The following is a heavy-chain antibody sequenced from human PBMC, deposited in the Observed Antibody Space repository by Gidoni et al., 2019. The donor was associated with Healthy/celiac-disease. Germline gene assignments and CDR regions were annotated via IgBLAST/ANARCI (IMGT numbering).Heavy chain of an antibody. J-gene: IGHJ3*02. Sequence: EVQLVESGGGRVKPGGARRLSCAASGFTFSSYSMNWVRPAPGKGLEWVSSISSSSSYIYYADSVTGRFTISRDNAKNSLYLQMNSLRAEDTAVYYCARDDPRLGAFDIWGQGTMVTVSS. V-gene: IGHV3-21*01. D-gene: IGHD7-27*01. CDR2: ISSSSSYI. CDR1: GFTFSSYS. CDR3: ARDDPRLGAFDI.